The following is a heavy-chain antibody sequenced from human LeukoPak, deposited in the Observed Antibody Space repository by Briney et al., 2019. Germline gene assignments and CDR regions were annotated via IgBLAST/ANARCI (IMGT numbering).Heavy chain of an antibody. D-gene: IGHD1-26*01. V-gene: IGHV1-46*01. CDR3: ARAVGATSSEGDAFDI. Sequence: ASVKVSCKVSGYTLTELSMHWVRQAPGQGLEWMGIINPSGGSTSYAQKFQGRVTMTRDMSTSAVYMELSSLRSEDTAVYYCARAVGATSSEGDAFDIWGQGTMVTVSS. CDR1: GYTLTELS. J-gene: IGHJ3*02. CDR2: INPSGGST.